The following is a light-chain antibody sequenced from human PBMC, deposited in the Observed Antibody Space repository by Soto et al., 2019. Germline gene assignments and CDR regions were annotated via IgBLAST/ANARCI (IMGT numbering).Light chain of an antibody. V-gene: IGLV1-44*01. CDR2: SND. CDR1: SSNIGSYT. CDR3: AAWDDSLKQV. J-gene: IGLJ3*02. Sequence: QSVLTQPPSASGTPGQRVTISCSGSSSNIGSYTVNWYQQLPGTAPKLLIYSNDQRPSGVPDRFSGSKSGTSASLAISGLQSEDEADYYCAAWDDSLKQVFGGGTKVTVL.